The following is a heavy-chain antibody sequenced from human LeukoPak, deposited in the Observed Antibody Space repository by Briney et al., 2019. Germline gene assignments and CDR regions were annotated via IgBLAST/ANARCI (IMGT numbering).Heavy chain of an antibody. CDR3: ARDPTRLDPGASDI. Sequence: ASVKVSCKASGYTFTSYGISWVRQAPGQGLEWMGWISAYNGNTNYAQKLQGRVTMTTDTSTSTAYMELRSLRSDDTAVYYCARDPTRLDPGASDIWGQGTMVTVSS. D-gene: IGHD4-11*01. CDR2: ISAYNGNT. CDR1: GYTFTSYG. V-gene: IGHV1-18*01. J-gene: IGHJ3*02.